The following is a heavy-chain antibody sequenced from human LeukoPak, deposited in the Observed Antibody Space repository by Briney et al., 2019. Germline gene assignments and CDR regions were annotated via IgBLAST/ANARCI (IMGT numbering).Heavy chain of an antibody. J-gene: IGHJ4*02. V-gene: IGHV1-2*02. CDR2: INPNSGGT. Sequence: ASVKVSCKASGYTFTGYYMHWVRQAPGQGLEWMGWINPNSGGTNYAQKFQGRVTMTRDTSISTAYMELSRLRSDDTAVYYCARVRGPLAAMDYWGQGTLVTVPS. CDR1: GYTFTGYY. D-gene: IGHD2-2*01. CDR3: ARVRGPLAAMDY.